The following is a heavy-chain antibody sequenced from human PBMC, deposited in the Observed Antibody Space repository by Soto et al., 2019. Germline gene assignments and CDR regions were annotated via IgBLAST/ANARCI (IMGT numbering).Heavy chain of an antibody. J-gene: IGHJ5*02. CDR3: ARDLRTYGRFPP. CDR1: GFTFSTYG. Sequence: QVQLVESGGGVVQPGRSLRLSCVASGFTFSTYGMHWVRQAPGKGLEWVAIIWKDGSNERYADSVKGRFTISRDNSKNTLDLQINILSAEVTAVYYCARDLRTYGRFPPWGQGAPVTVSS. D-gene: IGHD3-16*01. V-gene: IGHV3-33*01. CDR2: IWKDGSNE.